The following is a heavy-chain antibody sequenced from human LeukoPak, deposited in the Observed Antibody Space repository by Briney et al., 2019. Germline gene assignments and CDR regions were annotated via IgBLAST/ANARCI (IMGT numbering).Heavy chain of an antibody. CDR2: ISTRIDYM. J-gene: IGHJ4*02. V-gene: IGHV3-21*01. CDR3: ARAIFSRGWYLVDY. Sequence: PGGSLRLSCAASGFPFSSYSMNWVRRAPGRGLEWVSSISTRIDYMYYADSVKGRFTISRGNAKNSLYLQMNSLRAEDSAVYYCARAIFSRGWYLVDYWGQGTLVTVSS. D-gene: IGHD6-19*01. CDR1: GFPFSSYS.